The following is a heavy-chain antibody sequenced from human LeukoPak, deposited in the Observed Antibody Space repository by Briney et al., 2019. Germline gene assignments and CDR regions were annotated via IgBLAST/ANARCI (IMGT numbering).Heavy chain of an antibody. CDR1: GFTFSSYE. Sequence: PGGSLRLSCAASGFTFSSYEMNWVRQAPGKGLEWVSYISSSGSTIYYADSVKGRFTISRDNAKNSLYLQMNSLRAEDTAVYYCARETRGGGATGSFDYWGQGTLVTVSS. CDR3: ARETRGGGATGSFDY. D-gene: IGHD1-26*01. CDR2: ISSSGSTI. J-gene: IGHJ4*02. V-gene: IGHV3-48*03.